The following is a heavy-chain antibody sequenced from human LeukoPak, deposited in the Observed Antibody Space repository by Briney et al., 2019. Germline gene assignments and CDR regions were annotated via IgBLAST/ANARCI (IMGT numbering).Heavy chain of an antibody. CDR1: GFTFDNYA. D-gene: IGHD2-15*01. Sequence: GGSLRLSCEASGFTFDNYAMHWVRQAPGRRLEWVAVISFDGNQEYYPDSVKGRFTISRDNAKNSLYLQMNSLRAEDTAVYYCAREPLSLYCSGGSCSADAFDIWGQGTMVTVSS. CDR3: AREPLSLYCSGGSCSADAFDI. V-gene: IGHV3-30-3*01. J-gene: IGHJ3*02. CDR2: ISFDGNQE.